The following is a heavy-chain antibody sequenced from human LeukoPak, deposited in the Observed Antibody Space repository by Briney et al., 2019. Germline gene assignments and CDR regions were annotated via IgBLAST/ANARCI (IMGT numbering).Heavy chain of an antibody. Sequence: ASVKVSCKASGYTFTGYYMHWVRQAPGQGLEWMGWISAYNGNTNYAQKLQGRVTMTTDTSTSTAYMELRSLRSDDTAVYYCARECYYDSSGYYQFDYWGQGTLVTVSS. J-gene: IGHJ4*02. CDR3: ARECYYDSSGYYQFDY. V-gene: IGHV1-18*04. D-gene: IGHD3-22*01. CDR1: GYTFTGYY. CDR2: ISAYNGNT.